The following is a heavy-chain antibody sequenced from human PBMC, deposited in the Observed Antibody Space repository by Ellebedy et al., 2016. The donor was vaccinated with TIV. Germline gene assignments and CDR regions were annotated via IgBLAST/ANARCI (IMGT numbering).Heavy chain of an antibody. J-gene: IGHJ4*02. CDR1: GFTYSSHA. Sequence: PGGSLRLSCAASGFTYSSHAMHWVRQAPGKGLEWVAIIWYDGKTKYYSDSVRGRFTISRDNSQNTLYLQMNSLRPEDTDVYYCARDPPNSLYYLDYWGQGILVTVSS. CDR2: IWYDGKTK. D-gene: IGHD2-2*02. CDR3: ARDPPNSLYYLDY. V-gene: IGHV3-33*01.